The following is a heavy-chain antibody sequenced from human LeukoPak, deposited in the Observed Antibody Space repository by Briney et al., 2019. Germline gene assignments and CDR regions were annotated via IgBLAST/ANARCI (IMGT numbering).Heavy chain of an antibody. D-gene: IGHD3-9*01. J-gene: IGHJ4*02. CDR2: MNPNSGNT. Sequence: ASVKVSCKASGYTFTSYDINWVRQATGQGLEWMGWMNPNSGNTGYAQKFQGKVTMTRNTSITTAYMELSSLRSEDTAVYYCATYDILTGSDYWGQGTLVTVSS. CDR1: GYTFTSYD. V-gene: IGHV1-8*01. CDR3: ATYDILTGSDY.